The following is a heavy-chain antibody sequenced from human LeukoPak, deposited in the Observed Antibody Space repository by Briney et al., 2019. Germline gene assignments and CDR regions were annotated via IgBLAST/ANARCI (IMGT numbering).Heavy chain of an antibody. CDR3: AREGVQTTVDAFDI. D-gene: IGHD4-17*01. J-gene: IGHJ3*02. CDR2: ISHDGSDK. CDR1: EFTLKIYP. V-gene: IGHV3-30*04. Sequence: GGSLRLSCAASEFTLKIYPMHWVRQAPGKGLEWLSVISHDGSDKNNADSVKGRFIISRDNSKNTIYLQLNSLRPEDTAMYYCAREGVQTTVDAFDIRGLGTMVIVSS.